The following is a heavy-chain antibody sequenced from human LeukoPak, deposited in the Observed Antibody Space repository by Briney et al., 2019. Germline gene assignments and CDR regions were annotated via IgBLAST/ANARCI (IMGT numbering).Heavy chain of an antibody. CDR1: GGSFSGYY. V-gene: IGHV4-34*01. CDR2: INHSGST. D-gene: IGHD6-19*01. Sequence: RSSETLSLTCAVYGGSFSGYYWSWIRQPPGKGLEWIGEINHSGSTNYNPSLKSRVTISVDTSKNQFSLKLSSVTAADTAVYYCARLSGYVGLYSSGWYGSRAKSITGFDYRGQGTLVTVSS. CDR3: ARLSGYVGLYSSGWYGSRAKSITGFDY. J-gene: IGHJ4*02.